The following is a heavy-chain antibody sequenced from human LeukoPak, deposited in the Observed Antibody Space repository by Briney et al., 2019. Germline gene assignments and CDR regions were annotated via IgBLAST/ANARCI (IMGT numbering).Heavy chain of an antibody. CDR1: GYTFTSYD. CDR3: ARVPSVRGRGANVAYSIDY. Sequence: ASVKVSCKASGYTFTSYDINWVRQATGQGLEWMGWMNPNSGNTGYAQKFQGRVTMTRNTSISTAYMELSSLRSEDTAVYYCARVPSVRGRGANVAYSIDYWGQGTLVTVSS. D-gene: IGHD3-16*01. CDR2: MNPNSGNT. V-gene: IGHV1-8*01. J-gene: IGHJ4*02.